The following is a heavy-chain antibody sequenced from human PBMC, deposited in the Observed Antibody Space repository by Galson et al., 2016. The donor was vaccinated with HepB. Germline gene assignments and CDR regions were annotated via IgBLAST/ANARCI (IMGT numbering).Heavy chain of an antibody. CDR1: GFSVSSDY. V-gene: IGHV3-53*01. Sequence: SLRLSCAAPGFSVSSDYMNWVRQAPGKGPEWVSVIFIGGKTYYADSVKGRFTISRDNSENTLYLQMNNLRVEDTAVYFCARLRVAGTGLGWGAPGTYTYSYYGMDVWGQGTTVTVSS. CDR3: ARLRVAGTGLGWGAPGTYTYSYYGMDV. D-gene: IGHD6-19*01. CDR2: IFIGGKT. J-gene: IGHJ6*02.